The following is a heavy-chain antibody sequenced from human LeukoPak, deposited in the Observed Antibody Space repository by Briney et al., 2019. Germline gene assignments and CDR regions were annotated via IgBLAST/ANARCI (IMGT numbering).Heavy chain of an antibody. J-gene: IGHJ4*02. D-gene: IGHD3-22*01. CDR1: GFTFSSYA. CDR3: TTEPITMIVVAYFDY. Sequence: GGSLRLSCAASGFTFSSYAMSWVRQAPGKGLEWVSAISGSGGSTYYADSVKGRFTISRDNSKNTLYLQMNSLRAEDTAVYYCTTEPITMIVVAYFDYWGQGTLVTVSS. V-gene: IGHV3-23*01. CDR2: ISGSGGST.